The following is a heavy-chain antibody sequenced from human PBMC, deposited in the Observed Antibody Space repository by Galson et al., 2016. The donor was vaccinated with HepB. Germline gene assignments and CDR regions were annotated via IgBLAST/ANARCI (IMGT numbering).Heavy chain of an antibody. CDR2: INPSGGST. CDR1: GYTFTSYY. V-gene: IGHV1-46*01. D-gene: IGHD4-17*01. J-gene: IGHJ6*03. Sequence: KASGYTFTSYYMHWVRQAPGQGLEWMGKINPSGGSTRYAQKFQGRVTMTRDTSTSTVYMELSSLRSEDTAVYYCARGTVTPFHYYYYYMDVWGKGTTVTVSS. CDR3: ARGTVTPFHYYYYYMDV.